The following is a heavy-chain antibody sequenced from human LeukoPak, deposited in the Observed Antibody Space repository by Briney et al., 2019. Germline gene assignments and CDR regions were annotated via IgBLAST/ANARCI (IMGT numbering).Heavy chain of an antibody. CDR2: SNYRGST. CDR3: ARQSGSYVKSDY. Sequence: TTSETLSLTCAVYGGSFSGYHWSWFRQPPGKGLEWIGESNYRGSTTYNPSHKSRVTISVDTSKNQLSLNLSSATAADTAVYYCARQSGSYVKSDYWGQGTLVTVSS. J-gene: IGHJ4*02. D-gene: IGHD1-26*01. CDR1: GGSFSGYH. V-gene: IGHV4-34*01.